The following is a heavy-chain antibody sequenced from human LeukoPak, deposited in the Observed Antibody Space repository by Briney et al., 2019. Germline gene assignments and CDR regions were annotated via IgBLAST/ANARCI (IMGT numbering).Heavy chain of an antibody. V-gene: IGHV3-21*01. CDR2: ISSSSSYI. CDR3: ARDLVPDERPFSDSSGEV. J-gene: IGHJ6*02. Sequence: GGSLRLSCAASGFTFSSYSMNWVRQAPGKGLEWVSSISSSSSYIYYADSVKGRFTISRDNAKNSLYLQMDSLRAEDTAVYYCARDLVPDERPFSDSSGEVWGQGTTVTVSS. CDR1: GFTFSSYS. D-gene: IGHD6-19*01.